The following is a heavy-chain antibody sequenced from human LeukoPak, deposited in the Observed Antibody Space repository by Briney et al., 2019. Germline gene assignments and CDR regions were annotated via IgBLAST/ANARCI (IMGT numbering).Heavy chain of an antibody. D-gene: IGHD3-3*01. V-gene: IGHV3-21*01. CDR1: GFTISRYD. CDR2: ISSSSSYI. Sequence: TGGSLRLSCAASGFTISRYDIHWVRQAPGKGLEWVSSISSSSSYIYYVDSVKGRFTISRDNAKNSLYLQMNSLRAEDTAVYYCARAPGPYYDFWSGYQRYYFDYWGQGTLVTVSS. J-gene: IGHJ4*02. CDR3: ARAPGPYYDFWSGYQRYYFDY.